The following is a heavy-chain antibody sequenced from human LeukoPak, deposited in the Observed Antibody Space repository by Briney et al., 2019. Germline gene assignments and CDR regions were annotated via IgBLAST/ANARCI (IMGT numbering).Heavy chain of an antibody. CDR1: GFTFNTYS. J-gene: IGHJ4*02. CDR2: ISRTSESI. CDR3: ARAGFDYFDY. D-gene: IGHD3-3*01. Sequence: GGSLRLSCAASGFTFNTYSMSWVRQAPGKGLEWVAIISRTSESIFYADSLKGRFTISRDNAKNSLYLQMNSLRAEDTAVYYCARAGFDYFDYWGQGTLVTVSS. V-gene: IGHV3-21*01.